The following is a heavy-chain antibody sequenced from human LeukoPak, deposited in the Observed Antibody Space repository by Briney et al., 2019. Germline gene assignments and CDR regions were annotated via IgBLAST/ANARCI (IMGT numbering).Heavy chain of an antibody. J-gene: IGHJ6*02. CDR2: IYYSGST. CDR1: GGSISSGGYY. CDR3: ARDGHPTYYYDSSGYYQASGMDV. V-gene: IGHV4-31*03. D-gene: IGHD3-22*01. Sequence: PSQTLSLTCTVSGGSISSGGYYWSWIRQRPGEGLEWIGYIYYSGSTYYNPSLKSRVTISVDTSKNQFSLKLSSVTAADTAVYYCARDGHPTYYYDSSGYYQASGMDVWGQGTTVTVSS.